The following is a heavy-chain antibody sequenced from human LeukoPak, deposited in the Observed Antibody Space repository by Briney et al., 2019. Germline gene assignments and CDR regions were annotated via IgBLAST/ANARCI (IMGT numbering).Heavy chain of an antibody. CDR2: ISSSSSYR. CDR1: GFTFSTYG. D-gene: IGHD3-10*01. J-gene: IGHJ4*02. CDR3: ASGITMVRGPTHFDY. V-gene: IGHV3-21*01. Sequence: KTGGSLRLSCAASGFTFSTYGMNWVRQAPGKGLEWVSSISSSSSYRYYADSVKGRFTISRDNAKNSLYLQMNSLRAEDTAVYYCASGITMVRGPTHFDYWGQGTLVTVSS.